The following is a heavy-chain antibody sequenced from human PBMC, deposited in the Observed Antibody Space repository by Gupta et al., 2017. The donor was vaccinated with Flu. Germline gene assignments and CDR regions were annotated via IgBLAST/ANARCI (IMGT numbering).Heavy chain of an antibody. CDR2: IWYDGSDK. CDR3: ARDGHGDTRGASYYHMDV. J-gene: IGHJ6*02. Sequence: QVQLVESGGGVVQPGRPLRLSCTASRFLFSTYGMHWVRQAPGKGLEWVSVIWYDGSDKYYADSVKGRFTISRDNSKNTLYLQMNSLRAEDTAVYYCARDGHGDTRGASYYHMDVWGQGTTVTVSS. CDR1: RFLFSTYG. V-gene: IGHV3-33*01. D-gene: IGHD4-17*01.